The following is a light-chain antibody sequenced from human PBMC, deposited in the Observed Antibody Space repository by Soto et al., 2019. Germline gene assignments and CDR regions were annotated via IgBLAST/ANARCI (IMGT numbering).Light chain of an antibody. CDR2: EVS. CDR3: TSYAGSNIGV. J-gene: IGLJ3*02. CDR1: SSDVGAYNY. V-gene: IGLV2-8*01. Sequence: QSALTQPPSASGSPGQSVTISCTGTSSDVGAYNYVSWYQQYPGKAPKLMIYEVSKRPSGVPDRFSGSKSGKTASLTVSGLQHEDEDDYYCTSYAGSNIGVFGGGTKLTVL.